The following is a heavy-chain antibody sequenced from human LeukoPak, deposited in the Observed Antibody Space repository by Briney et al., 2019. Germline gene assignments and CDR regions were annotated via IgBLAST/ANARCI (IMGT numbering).Heavy chain of an antibody. D-gene: IGHD2-15*01. CDR1: GFTFSSYA. J-gene: IGHJ4*02. Sequence: GGSLRLSCAASGFTFSSYAMSWVRQAPGKGLEWVSYISSSSSTIYYADFVKGRFTISRDNAKNSLYLQMNSLRAEDTAVYYCARDGQLYCSGGSCYFMDYWGQGTLVTVSS. CDR3: ARDGQLYCSGGSCYFMDY. V-gene: IGHV3-48*04. CDR2: ISSSSSTI.